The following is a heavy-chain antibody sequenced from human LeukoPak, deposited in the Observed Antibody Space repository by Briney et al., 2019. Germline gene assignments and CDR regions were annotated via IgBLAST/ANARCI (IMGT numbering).Heavy chain of an antibody. CDR3: ARDREWELPADAFDI. V-gene: IGHV3-7*01. CDR2: IKQDGSEK. Sequence: PGGSLRLSCAASGFTFSSYWMSWVRQAPGKGLKWVANIKQDGSEKYYVDSVKGRFTISRDNAKNSLYLQMNSLRAVDTAVYYCARDREWELPADAFDIWGQGTMVTVSS. CDR1: GFTFSSYW. D-gene: IGHD1-26*01. J-gene: IGHJ3*02.